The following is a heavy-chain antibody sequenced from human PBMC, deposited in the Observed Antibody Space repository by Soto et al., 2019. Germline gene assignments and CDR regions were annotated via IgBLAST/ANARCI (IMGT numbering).Heavy chain of an antibody. CDR3: ARDLELPDY. V-gene: IGHV3-33*01. CDR1: GFTFSSYG. CDR2: IWYDGSNK. J-gene: IGHJ4*02. D-gene: IGHD1-7*01. Sequence: ESGGGVVQPGRSLRLSCAASGFTFSSYGMHWVRQAPGKGLEWVAVIWYDGSNKYYADSVKGRFTISRDNSKNTLNLQMNSLRAEDTAVYYCARDLELPDYWGQGTLVTVSS.